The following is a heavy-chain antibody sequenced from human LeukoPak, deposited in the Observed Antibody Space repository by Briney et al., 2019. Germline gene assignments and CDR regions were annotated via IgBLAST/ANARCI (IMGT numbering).Heavy chain of an antibody. V-gene: IGHV3-64*01. J-gene: IGHJ4*02. D-gene: IGHD6-19*01. CDR1: GFTFSSYA. CDR3: ATGHRVAGTDFDY. Sequence: GGSPRLSCAASGFTFSSYAMHWVRQAPGKGLEYVSAISSNGGSTYYANSVKGRFTISRDNSKNTLYLQMGSLRAEDMAVYYCATGHRVAGTDFDYWGQGTLVTVSS. CDR2: ISSNGGST.